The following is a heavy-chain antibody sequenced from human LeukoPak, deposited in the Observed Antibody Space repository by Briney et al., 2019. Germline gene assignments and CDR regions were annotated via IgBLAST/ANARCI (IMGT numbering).Heavy chain of an antibody. V-gene: IGHV4-38-2*02. CDR1: GYSISSGYY. J-gene: IGHJ5*02. CDR3: AREPFMITFGGVIVNYNWFDP. Sequence: SETLSLTCTVSGYSISSGYYWGWIRQPPGKGLECIGIIYHSGSTYYNPSLKSRVTISVDTSKNQFSLKLSSVTAADTAVYYCAREPFMITFGGVIVNYNWFDPWGQGTLVTVSS. D-gene: IGHD3-16*02. CDR2: IYHSGST.